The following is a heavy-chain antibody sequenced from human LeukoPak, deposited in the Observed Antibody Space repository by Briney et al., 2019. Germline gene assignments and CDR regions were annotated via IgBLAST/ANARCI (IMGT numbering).Heavy chain of an antibody. J-gene: IGHJ3*02. CDR2: FNPSSGST. D-gene: IGHD6-13*01. V-gene: IGHV1-46*04. CDR3: ARVGLLRAAAAGNPLDI. CDR1: GYMFTSYY. Sequence: ASVKVSCKASGYMFTSYYIQWVRQAPGQGLEWMGIFNPSSGSTSYTQKLQGRVTMTRDTSTSTVYMELSSLKSDDTAVYYCARVGLLRAAAAGNPLDIWGQGTMVTVSS.